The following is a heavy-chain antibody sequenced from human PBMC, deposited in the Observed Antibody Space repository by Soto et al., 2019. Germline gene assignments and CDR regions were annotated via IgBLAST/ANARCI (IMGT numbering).Heavy chain of an antibody. CDR1: GGTFSIYA. CDR2: IIPIFGTA. D-gene: IGHD3-22*01. CDR3: AKVGYYYDSSAH. V-gene: IGHV1-69*06. Sequence: VASVKVSCKASGGTFSIYAISCVRRAPGQGLEWMGGIIPIFGTANYAQKFQGRVTITADKSTSTAYMELSSLRSEDTAVYYCAKVGYYYDSSAHWGQGTLVTVSS. J-gene: IGHJ4*02.